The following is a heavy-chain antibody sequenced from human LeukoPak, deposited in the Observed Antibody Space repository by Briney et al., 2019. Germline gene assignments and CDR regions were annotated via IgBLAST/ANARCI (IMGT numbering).Heavy chain of an antibody. V-gene: IGHV3-30*02. CDR1: GFTFSSYG. CDR3: ARDCSSTSYYYYMDV. Sequence: PGGSLRLSCAASGFTFSSYGMHWVRQAPGKGLEWVAFLQYDGSNKYYADSVKGRFTISRDNSKNTLYLQMNSLRAEDTAVYYCARDCSSTSYYYYMDVWGKGTTVTISS. D-gene: IGHD2-2*01. J-gene: IGHJ6*03. CDR2: LQYDGSNK.